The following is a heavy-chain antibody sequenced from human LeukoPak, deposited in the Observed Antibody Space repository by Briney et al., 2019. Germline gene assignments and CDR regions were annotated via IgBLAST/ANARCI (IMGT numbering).Heavy chain of an antibody. D-gene: IGHD6-19*01. Sequence: ASVPDTCKASGYTFTSYDINWVRQATGQGLEWMGWMNPNSGNTGYAQKFQGRVTITRNTSISTAYMELSSLRSEDTAVYYCARDGIAVAGSFGYWGQPALVTVSS. J-gene: IGHJ4*02. CDR1: GYTFTSYD. V-gene: IGHV1-8*03. CDR3: ARDGIAVAGSFGY. CDR2: MNPNSGNT.